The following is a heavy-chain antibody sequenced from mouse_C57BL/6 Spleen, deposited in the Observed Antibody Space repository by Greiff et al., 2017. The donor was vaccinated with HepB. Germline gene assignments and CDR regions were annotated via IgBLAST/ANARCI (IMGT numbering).Heavy chain of an antibody. CDR2: IDPSDSYT. J-gene: IGHJ2*01. Sequence: QVQLQQPGAELVKPGASVKLSCKASGYTFTSYWMQWVKQRPGQGLEWIGEIDPSDSYTNYNQKFKGKATLTVDTSSSTAYMQLSSLTSEDSAVYYCARPYYYGSSSHYFDYWGQGTTLTVSS. CDR1: GYTFTSYW. D-gene: IGHD1-1*01. V-gene: IGHV1-50*01. CDR3: ARPYYYGSSSHYFDY.